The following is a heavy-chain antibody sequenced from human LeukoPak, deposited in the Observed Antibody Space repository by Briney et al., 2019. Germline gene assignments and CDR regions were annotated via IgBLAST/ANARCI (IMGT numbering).Heavy chain of an antibody. CDR3: ARGAMSGYCSGGSCYSDSWYFRGWFDP. Sequence: SETLSLTSAVYGGSFSGYYWSWIRQPPGKGLEWIREINHSGSTNYNPSLKSRVTISVDTSKNQFSLKLSSVTAADTAVYYCARGAMSGYCSGGSCYSDSWYFRGWFDPWGQGTLVTVSS. CDR2: INHSGST. V-gene: IGHV4-34*01. D-gene: IGHD2-15*01. CDR1: GGSFSGYY. J-gene: IGHJ5*02.